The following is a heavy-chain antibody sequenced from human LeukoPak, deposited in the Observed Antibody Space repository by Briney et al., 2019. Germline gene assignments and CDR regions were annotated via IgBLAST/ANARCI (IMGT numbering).Heavy chain of an antibody. CDR2: IRYDGSNK. Sequence: GGSLRLSCAASGVTFSSYGTHWVRQAPGKGLEWGAFIRYDGSNKYYADSVKGRFTISRDNSKNTLYLKMNSLRAEETAVYYCAKDPSVRWFAELSNFDYWGQGTLVTVSS. CDR1: GVTFSSYG. CDR3: AKDPSVRWFAELSNFDY. D-gene: IGHD3-10*01. J-gene: IGHJ4*02. V-gene: IGHV3-30*02.